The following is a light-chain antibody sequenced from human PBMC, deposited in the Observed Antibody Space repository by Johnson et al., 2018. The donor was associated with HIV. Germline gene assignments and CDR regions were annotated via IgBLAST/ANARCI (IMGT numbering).Light chain of an antibody. CDR3: GTWDGSLSGYV. CDR1: SSNIGNNY. Sequence: SVLTQPPSVSAAPGQKVTISCSGSSSNIGNNYVSWYQQLPGTAPKLLIYENNKRPSGIPDRFSGSKSGPSATLGITGLQTGDEADYYCGTWDGSLSGYVFGTGTKVTVL. CDR2: ENN. V-gene: IGLV1-51*02. J-gene: IGLJ1*01.